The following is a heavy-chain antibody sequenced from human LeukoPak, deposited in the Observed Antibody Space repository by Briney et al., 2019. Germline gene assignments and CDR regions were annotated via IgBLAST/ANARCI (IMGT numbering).Heavy chain of an antibody. CDR2: FDPEDGET. J-gene: IGHJ4*02. CDR3: ATGHYDSSGYYYYYFDY. CDR1: GYTLTELS. Sequence: ASVKVSRKVSGYTLTELSMHWVRQAPGKGLEWMGGFDPEDGETIYAQKFQGGVTMTEDTSTDTAYMELSSLRSEDTAVYYCATGHYDSSGYYYYYFDYWGQGTLVTVSS. D-gene: IGHD3-22*01. V-gene: IGHV1-24*01.